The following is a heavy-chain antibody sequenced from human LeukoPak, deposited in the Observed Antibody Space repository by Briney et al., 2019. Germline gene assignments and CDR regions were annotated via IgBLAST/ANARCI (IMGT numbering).Heavy chain of an antibody. CDR1: GGTFSSYA. CDR2: VIPIFGTA. CDR3: AREYSSGWYGDWFDP. D-gene: IGHD6-19*01. V-gene: IGHV1-69*13. J-gene: IGHJ5*02. Sequence: SVKVSCKASGGTFSSYAISWVRQAPGQGLEWMGGVIPIFGTANYAQKFQGRVTITADESTSTAYMELSSLRSEDTAVYYCAREYSSGWYGDWFDPWGQGTLVTVSS.